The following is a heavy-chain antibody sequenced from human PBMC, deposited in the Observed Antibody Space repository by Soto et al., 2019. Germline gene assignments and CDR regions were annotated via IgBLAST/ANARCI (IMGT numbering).Heavy chain of an antibody. Sequence: QVQLVESGGGVVQPGRSLRLSCAASGFTFSTHGMHWVRQAPGKGLEWVAVIWYDGSYEYYGDSVKGRFTISRDNSKNTLYVQMDSLRAEDTAVYYCARGTQYSGYYSHFDYWGQGTLVTVSA. J-gene: IGHJ4*02. CDR2: IWYDGSYE. V-gene: IGHV3-33*01. CDR3: ARGTQYSGYYSHFDY. D-gene: IGHD1-26*01. CDR1: GFTFSTHG.